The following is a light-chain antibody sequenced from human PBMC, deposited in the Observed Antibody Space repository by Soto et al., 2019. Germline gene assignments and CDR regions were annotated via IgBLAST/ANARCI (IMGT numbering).Light chain of an antibody. CDR3: SSYTVNSVPIYV. Sequence: QSALTQPSSVSGSPGQSITISCTGTISDIGSNNYVSWYQQHPGKAPKVMIYEVSNRPSGVSNRFSGSKSGNTASLTISGLQAEDEADYYCSSYTVNSVPIYVFGTGTKVTVL. CDR2: EVS. V-gene: IGLV2-14*01. J-gene: IGLJ1*01. CDR1: ISDIGSNNY.